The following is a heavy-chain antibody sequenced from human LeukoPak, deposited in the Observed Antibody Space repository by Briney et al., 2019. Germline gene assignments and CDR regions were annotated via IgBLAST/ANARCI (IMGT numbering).Heavy chain of an antibody. D-gene: IGHD4-11*01. CDR2: IYSGGRI. Sequence: PGGSLRLSCAASGFTFSSYSMNWVRQAPGKGLEWIGSIYSGGRIYYNPSLKSRVSISIDTSNNDLSLKVTSVTAADTAGYYCARAPWAYGNYVHAFDIWGQGTMVTVPS. V-gene: IGHV4-39*07. CDR1: GFTFSSYS. J-gene: IGHJ3*02. CDR3: ARAPWAYGNYVHAFDI.